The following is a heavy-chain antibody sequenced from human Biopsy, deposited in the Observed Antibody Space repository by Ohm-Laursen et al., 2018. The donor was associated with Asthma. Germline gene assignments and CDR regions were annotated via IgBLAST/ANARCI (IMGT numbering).Heavy chain of an antibody. CDR2: IKQDGSEK. CDR1: GFTFSSYW. Sequence: SLGLSCSASGFTFSSYWMSWVRQAPGKGLEWVANIKQDGSEKYYVDSVKGRFTISRDNAKNSLYLQMNSLRAEDTAVYYCARDRPITMVRGVIITFDPWGQGTLVTVSS. D-gene: IGHD3-10*01. J-gene: IGHJ5*02. V-gene: IGHV3-7*05. CDR3: ARDRPITMVRGVIITFDP.